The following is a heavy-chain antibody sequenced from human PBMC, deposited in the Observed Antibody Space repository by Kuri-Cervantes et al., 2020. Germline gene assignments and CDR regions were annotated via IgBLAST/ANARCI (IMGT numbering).Heavy chain of an antibody. CDR3: ASARGRDAFDI. CDR1: GGSVSSGSYY. J-gene: IGHJ3*02. CDR2: IYSTGIT. V-gene: IGHV4-61*01. Sequence: SETLSLTCTVAGGSVSSGSYYWSWIRQPPGKGLEWIGHIYSTGITHYNPSLKSRVTISVDRSKNQFSLRLTSVTAADTAVYYCASARGRDAFDIWGQGTMVTVSS.